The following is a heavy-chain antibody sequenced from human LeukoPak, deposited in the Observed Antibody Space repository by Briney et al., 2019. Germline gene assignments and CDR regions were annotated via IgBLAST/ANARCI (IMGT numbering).Heavy chain of an antibody. V-gene: IGHV4-61*01. J-gene: IGHJ4*02. CDR2: IYGSGST. CDR1: GGSVRSDKYC. CDR3: ARVKGYSYGVIDY. D-gene: IGHD5-18*01. Sequence: PSETLSLTCTVSGGSVRSDKYCWSWIRQRPGKGLEWIGYIYGSGSTNSNPSLKSRVTISVDTSRNQFSLKLSSVTAADTAVYYCARVKGYSYGVIDYWGQGTLVTVSS.